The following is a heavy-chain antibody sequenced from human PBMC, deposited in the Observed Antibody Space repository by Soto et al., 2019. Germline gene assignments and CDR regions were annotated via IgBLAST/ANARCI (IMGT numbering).Heavy chain of an antibody. V-gene: IGHV3-21*01. J-gene: IGHJ5*02. Sequence: EVQLVESGGGLVKPGGSLRLSCAASGFTFSSYSMNWVRQAPGKGLEWVSSISSSSSYIYYADSVKGRFTISRDNAKNSLDLQMNSLRAEDTAVYYCARAGGDNYYDSSGTAWGQGTLVTVSS. CDR1: GFTFSSYS. D-gene: IGHD3-22*01. CDR3: ARAGGDNYYDSSGTA. CDR2: ISSSSSYI.